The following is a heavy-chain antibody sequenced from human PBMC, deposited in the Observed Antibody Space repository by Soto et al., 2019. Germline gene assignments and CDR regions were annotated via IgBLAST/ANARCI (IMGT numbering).Heavy chain of an antibody. CDR1: GFTFSSYS. V-gene: IGHV3-21*01. Sequence: GGTLRLSCAASGFTFSSYSMNWVRQAPGKGLEWVSSISSSSSYIYYADSVKGRFTISRDNAKNSLYLQMNSLRAEDTAVYYCARDLYYDFWSGYSDGGMDVWGQGTTVTVSS. J-gene: IGHJ6*02. CDR3: ARDLYYDFWSGYSDGGMDV. D-gene: IGHD3-3*01. CDR2: ISSSSSYI.